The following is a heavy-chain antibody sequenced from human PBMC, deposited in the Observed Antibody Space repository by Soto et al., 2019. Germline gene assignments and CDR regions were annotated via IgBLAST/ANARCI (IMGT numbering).Heavy chain of an antibody. CDR2: IYYSGST. Sequence: PSETLSLTCTVSGGSISSYYWSWIRQPPGKGLEWIGYIYYSGSTNYNPSLKSRVTISVDTSKNQFSLKLSSVTAADTAVYYCASQPYSSSWYPYYFDYWGQGTLVTVSS. J-gene: IGHJ4*02. CDR1: GGSISSYY. CDR3: ASQPYSSSWYPYYFDY. D-gene: IGHD6-13*01. V-gene: IGHV4-59*01.